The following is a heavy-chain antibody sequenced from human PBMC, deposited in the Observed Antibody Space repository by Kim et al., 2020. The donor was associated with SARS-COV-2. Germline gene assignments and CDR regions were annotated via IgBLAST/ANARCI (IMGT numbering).Heavy chain of an antibody. D-gene: IGHD3-10*01. CDR3: AKDNPKWFGELSQGWFDP. CDR1: GFTFDDYA. V-gene: IGHV3-9*01. CDR2: ISWNSGSI. J-gene: IGHJ5*02. Sequence: GGSLRLSCAASGFTFDDYAMHWVRQAPGKGLEWVSGISWNSGSIGYADSVKGRFTISRDNAKNSLYLQMNSLRAEDTALYYCAKDNPKWFGELSQGWFDPWGQGTLVTVSS.